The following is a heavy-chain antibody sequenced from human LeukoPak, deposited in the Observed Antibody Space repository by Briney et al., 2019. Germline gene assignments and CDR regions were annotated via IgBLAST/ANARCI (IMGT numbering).Heavy chain of an antibody. V-gene: IGHV1-69*04. J-gene: IGHJ6*02. CDR1: GGTFSSYA. CDR3: ARERRSYGSLYYYYGMDV. Sequence: GASVKVSCKASGGTFSSYAISWVRQAPGQGLEWMGRIIPILGIANYAQKFQGRVTITADKSTSTAYMELSSLRSKDTAVYYCARERRSYGSLYYYYGMDVWGQGTTVTVSS. CDR2: IIPILGIA. D-gene: IGHD5-18*01.